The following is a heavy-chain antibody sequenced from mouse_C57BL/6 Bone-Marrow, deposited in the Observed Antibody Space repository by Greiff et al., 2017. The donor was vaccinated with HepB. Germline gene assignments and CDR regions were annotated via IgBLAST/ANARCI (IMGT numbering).Heavy chain of an antibody. J-gene: IGHJ1*03. CDR2: INPNNGGT. V-gene: IGHV1-26*01. CDR1: GYTFTDYY. Sequence: EVQLQQSGPELVKPGASVKISCKASGYTFTDYYMNWVKQSHGKSLEWIGDINPNNGGTSYNQKFKGKATLTVDKSSSTAYMELRSLTSEDSAVDYCARDGGYYSYWYCDGWGTGTTVTVSS. CDR3: ARDGGYYSYWYCDG. D-gene: IGHD2-3*01.